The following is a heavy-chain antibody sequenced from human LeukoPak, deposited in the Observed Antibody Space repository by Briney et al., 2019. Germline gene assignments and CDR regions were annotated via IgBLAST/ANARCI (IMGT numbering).Heavy chain of an antibody. D-gene: IGHD6-19*01. CDR1: GFTFSRYT. Sequence: GGSLRLSCVASGFTFSRYTMNWVRQAPGKGLEWVSAISGSSDHIHYADSMKGRFTISRDNAKNSLYLQMNSPTAEDTAVYYCARDFFDSSGHYYDAYRGQGTLVTVSS. CDR3: ARDFFDSSGHYYDAY. V-gene: IGHV3-21*01. CDR2: ISGSSDHI. J-gene: IGHJ4*02.